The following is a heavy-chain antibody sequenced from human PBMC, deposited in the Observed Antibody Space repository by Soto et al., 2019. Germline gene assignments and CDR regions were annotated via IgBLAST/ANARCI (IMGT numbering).Heavy chain of an antibody. D-gene: IGHD6-13*01. J-gene: IGHJ4*02. CDR1: GFSLSTSGVG. CDR3: AHCPRSIAAAGLDY. CDR2: IYWNDDE. Sequence: SGPTLVNPTQTLTLTYPFSGFSLSTSGVGVGWIRQPPGKVLEWLALIYWNDDERYSPSLKSRLTITEDTSKSQVVLTMTNMDPVDTATYCCAHCPRSIAAAGLDYWGQGTLGTVSS. V-gene: IGHV2-5*01.